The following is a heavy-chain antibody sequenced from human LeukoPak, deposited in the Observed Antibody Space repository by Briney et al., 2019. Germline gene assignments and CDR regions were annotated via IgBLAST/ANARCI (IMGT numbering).Heavy chain of an antibody. J-gene: IGHJ4*02. Sequence: GGSLRLSCVASGFTFSSHEMNWVRQAPGKGLEWVSYISSSDSITYYADSVKGRFIISRDNAQNSLYLQMNSLRTEDTAVYYCASKYTSTWDGDYWGQGTLVTVSS. CDR1: GFTFSSHE. CDR2: ISSSDSIT. V-gene: IGHV3-48*03. CDR3: ASKYTSTWDGDY. D-gene: IGHD6-13*01.